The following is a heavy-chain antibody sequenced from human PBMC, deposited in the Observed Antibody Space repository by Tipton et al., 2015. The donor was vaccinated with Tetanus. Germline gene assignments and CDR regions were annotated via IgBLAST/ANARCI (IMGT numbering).Heavy chain of an antibody. CDR2: ISYDGSTK. D-gene: IGHD2-2*01. J-gene: IGHJ6*02. CDR3: AREDSNVVVVPAYYYYGMDV. V-gene: IGHV3-30*03. Sequence: SLSLSCAASDFTFSTYGMHWVRQAPGKGLEWVAVISYDGSTKYYADSVKGRFTISRDNSKNTLYLQMNSLRAEDTAVYYCAREDSNVVVVPAYYYYGMDVWGQGTTVTVSS. CDR1: DFTFSTYG.